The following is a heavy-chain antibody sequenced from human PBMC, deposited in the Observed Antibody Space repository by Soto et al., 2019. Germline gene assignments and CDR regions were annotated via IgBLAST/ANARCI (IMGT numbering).Heavy chain of an antibody. CDR3: AXXXXXXXXXXFDY. J-gene: IGHJ4*01. CDR2: IIPILGTA. CDR1: GGTFSSYA. Sequence: SVKVSCKASGGTFSSYAISWVRQAPGQGLEWMGGIIPILGTANYAQKFQGRVTITADESTSTAYMELSSLRSEDTAVYYCAXXXXXXXXXXFDYWGRGTLGTVSS. V-gene: IGHV1-69*13.